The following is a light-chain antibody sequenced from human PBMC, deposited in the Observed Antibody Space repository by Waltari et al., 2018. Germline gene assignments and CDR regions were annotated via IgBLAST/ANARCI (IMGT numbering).Light chain of an antibody. J-gene: IGKJ1*01. Sequence: ETVMTQSPATLSVSPGERASLSCRASQNVNNNLAWYQQKPGQVPRLLISDASTRATGIPARFSGSGSGTEFTLTISSLQSEDFAVYYCQQYDNWPGTFGHGTKVEIK. CDR2: DAS. CDR3: QQYDNWPGT. CDR1: QNVNNN. V-gene: IGKV3-15*01.